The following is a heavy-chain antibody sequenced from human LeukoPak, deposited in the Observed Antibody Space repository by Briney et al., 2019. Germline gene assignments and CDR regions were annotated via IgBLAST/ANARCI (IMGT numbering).Heavy chain of an antibody. Sequence: GASVKVSCKASGFTFTSYGFSWLRPAPGQGLEWMGWISTHNDNTNYAQKFQGRVTMTTDTSTSTAYMELRTLRSDDTAVYYCAREFRYFDFTFDPWGQGTLVTVSS. J-gene: IGHJ5*02. CDR1: GFTFTSYG. D-gene: IGHD3-9*01. CDR2: ISTHNDNT. CDR3: AREFRYFDFTFDP. V-gene: IGHV1-18*01.